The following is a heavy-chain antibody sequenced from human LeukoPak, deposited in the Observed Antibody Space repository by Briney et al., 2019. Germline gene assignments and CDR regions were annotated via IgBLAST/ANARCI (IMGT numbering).Heavy chain of an antibody. J-gene: IGHJ6*03. CDR3: ARLSAYYYGSFFYYYMDV. Sequence: GGSLRLSCAASGFTFSSYEMNWVRQAPGKGLEWVSYISSSGSTIYYADSVKGRFTISRDNAKNSVYLHMNSLRAEDTALYYCARLSAYYYGSFFYYYMDVWGKGTTVTVSS. D-gene: IGHD3-10*01. CDR1: GFTFSSYE. CDR2: ISSSGSTI. V-gene: IGHV3-48*03.